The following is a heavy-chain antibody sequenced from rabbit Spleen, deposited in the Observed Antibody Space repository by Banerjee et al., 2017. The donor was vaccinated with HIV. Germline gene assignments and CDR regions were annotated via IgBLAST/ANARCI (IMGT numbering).Heavy chain of an antibody. CDR3: ARDGTGGSYFAL. CDR2: INVATGKP. Sequence: QQQLEESGGGLVKPEGSLTLTCTASGFSFGDRDVMCWVRQAPGKGLEWIACINVATGKPVYATWAKGRFTISRTSSTTVTLRMTSLTAADTATYFCARDGTGGSYFALWGQGTLVTVS. CDR1: GFSFGDRDV. D-gene: IGHD8-1*01. V-gene: IGHV1S45*01. J-gene: IGHJ3*01.